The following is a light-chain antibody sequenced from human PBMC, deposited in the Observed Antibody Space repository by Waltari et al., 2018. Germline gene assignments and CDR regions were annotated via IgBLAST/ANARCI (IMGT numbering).Light chain of an antibody. J-gene: IGLJ3*02. V-gene: IGLV2-14*01. CDR3: SSYTSSSTWV. Sequence: QSALTQPTSVSGSPGQTITISRTGTTSDVGGYNHVTRYQQHPGKAPQLMIYEVSNRPSGVSNRFSGSKSGNTASLTISGLQAEDEADYYCSSYTSSSTWVFGGGTKLTVL. CDR1: TSDVGGYNH. CDR2: EVS.